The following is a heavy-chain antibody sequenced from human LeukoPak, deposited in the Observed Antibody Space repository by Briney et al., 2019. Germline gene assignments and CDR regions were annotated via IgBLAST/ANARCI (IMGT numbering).Heavy chain of an antibody. CDR3: ARDSPGYGGDDFDY. CDR2: IQSDGSHT. CDR1: GFTFSNYG. V-gene: IGHV3-30*02. J-gene: IGHJ4*02. D-gene: IGHD4-23*01. Sequence: GGSLRLSCAASGFTFSNYGIHWVRQAPGKGLEWVAFIQSDGSHTYYADSLKGRFTISRDNSKNTLYLQMNSLRAEDTAVYFCARDSPGYGGDDFDYWGQGTLVTVFS.